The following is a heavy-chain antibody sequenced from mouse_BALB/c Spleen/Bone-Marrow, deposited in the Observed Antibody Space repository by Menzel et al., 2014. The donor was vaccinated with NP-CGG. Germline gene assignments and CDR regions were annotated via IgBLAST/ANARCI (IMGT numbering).Heavy chain of an antibody. J-gene: IGHJ4*01. V-gene: IGHV5-9-3*01. CDR2: ISSGGSYT. Sequence: EVKLQESGGGLVKPGGSLKLSCAASGFTFSSYAMSWVRQTPEKRLEWVATISSGGSYTYYPDSVKGRFTISRDNAKNTLYLQMSSLRSEDTARYYCARQRDGSYAMDYWGQGTSVTASS. D-gene: IGHD2-3*01. CDR1: GFTFSSYA. CDR3: ARQRDGSYAMDY.